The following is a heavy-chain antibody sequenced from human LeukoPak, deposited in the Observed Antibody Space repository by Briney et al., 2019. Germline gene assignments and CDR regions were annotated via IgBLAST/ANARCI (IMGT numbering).Heavy chain of an antibody. J-gene: IGHJ3*02. CDR3: ARSYPGLKYCSSTSCYMGAKYAFDI. V-gene: IGHV1-69*04. CDR2: IIPILGIA. Sequence: ASVKVSCKASGGTFSSYAISWVRQAPGQGLEWMGRIIPILGIANYAQKFQGRVTITADKSTSTAYMELSSLRSEDTAVYYCARSYPGLKYCSSTSCYMGAKYAFDIWGQGTMVTVSS. CDR1: GGTFSSYA. D-gene: IGHD2-2*02.